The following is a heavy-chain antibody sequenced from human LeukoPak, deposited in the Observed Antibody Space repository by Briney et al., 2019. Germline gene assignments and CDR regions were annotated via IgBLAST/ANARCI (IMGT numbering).Heavy chain of an antibody. Sequence: PGESLKISCKGSGYSFTSYWIGWVRQMPGKVLEWMGIIYPGDSDTRYSPSFQGQVTISADKSISTAYLQWSSLKASDTAMYYCAIWSYSYAEYFQHWGQGTLVTVSS. CDR2: IYPGDSDT. CDR1: GYSFTSYW. D-gene: IGHD1-26*01. CDR3: AIWSYSYAEYFQH. V-gene: IGHV5-51*01. J-gene: IGHJ1*01.